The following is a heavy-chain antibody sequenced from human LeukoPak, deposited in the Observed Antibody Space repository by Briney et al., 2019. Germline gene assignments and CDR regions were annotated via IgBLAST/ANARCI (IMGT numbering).Heavy chain of an antibody. Sequence: SGGSLRLSCAASGFTFSSCSMNWVRQAPGKGLEWVSYISSSSSTIYYADSVKGRFTISRDNAKKSLYLQMNSLRAEDTAVYYCARDGYAFDIWGQGTMVTVSS. CDR3: ARDGYAFDI. CDR1: GFTFSSCS. CDR2: ISSSSSTI. V-gene: IGHV3-48*04. D-gene: IGHD5-12*01. J-gene: IGHJ3*02.